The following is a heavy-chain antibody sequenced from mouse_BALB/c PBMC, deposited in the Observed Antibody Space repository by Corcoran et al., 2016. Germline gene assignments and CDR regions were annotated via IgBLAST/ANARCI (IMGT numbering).Heavy chain of an antibody. Sequence: QIQLVQSGPELKKPGETVKISCRASGYTFTKYGINWVKQAPGKGIKWMGWINTNTGEPTYADDFQGRFAFSLETSASTAYLQINNLKNEDTATYFCTDGSYYYGLDYWCQGTSVTVAS. CDR1: GYTFTKYG. V-gene: IGHV9-3-1*01. D-gene: IGHD2-3*01. CDR2: INTNTGEP. CDR3: TDGSYYYGLDY. J-gene: IGHJ4*01.